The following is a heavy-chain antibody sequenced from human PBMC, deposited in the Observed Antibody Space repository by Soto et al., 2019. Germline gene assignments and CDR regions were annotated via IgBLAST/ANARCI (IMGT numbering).Heavy chain of an antibody. CDR1: GYTFTSYA. CDR3: ARERGGRRYSSSWYADNWFDP. V-gene: IGHV1-3*01. J-gene: IGHJ5*02. CDR2: INAGNGNT. Sequence: GASVKVSCKASGYTFTSYAMHWVRQAPGQRLEWMGWINAGNGNTKYSQKFQGRVTITRDTSASTAYMELSSLRSEDTAVYYCARERGGRRYSSSWYADNWFDPWGQGTLVTVS. D-gene: IGHD6-13*01.